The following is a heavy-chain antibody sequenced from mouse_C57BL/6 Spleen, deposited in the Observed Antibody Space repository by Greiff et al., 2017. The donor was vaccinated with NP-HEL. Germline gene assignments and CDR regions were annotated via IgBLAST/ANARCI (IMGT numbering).Heavy chain of an antibody. CDR1: GFTFSSYT. Sequence: EVKLMESGGGLVKPGGSLKLSCAASGFTFSSYTMSWVRQTPEKRLEWVATISGGGGNTYYPDSVKGRFTISRDNAKNTLYLQMSSLRSEDTALYYCARVNWDDYAMDYWGQGTSVTVSS. J-gene: IGHJ4*01. CDR3: ARVNWDDYAMDY. D-gene: IGHD4-1*01. V-gene: IGHV5-9*01. CDR2: ISGGGGNT.